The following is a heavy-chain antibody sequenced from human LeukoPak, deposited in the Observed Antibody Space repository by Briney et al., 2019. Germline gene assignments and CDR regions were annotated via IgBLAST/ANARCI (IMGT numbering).Heavy chain of an antibody. CDR1: GYTFTSYG. CDR2: ISAYNGNT. Sequence: ASVKASCKASGYTFTSYGISWVRQAPGQGLEWMGWISAYNGNTNYAQKLQGRVTMTTDTSTSTAYMELRSLRSDDTAVYYCARYDDSSGYTYYYYGMDVWGQGTTVTVSS. D-gene: IGHD3-22*01. J-gene: IGHJ6*02. CDR3: ARYDDSSGYTYYYYGMDV. V-gene: IGHV1-18*01.